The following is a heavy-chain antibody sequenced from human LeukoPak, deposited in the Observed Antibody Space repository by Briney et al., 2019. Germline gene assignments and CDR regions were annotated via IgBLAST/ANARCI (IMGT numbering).Heavy chain of an antibody. CDR2: INHSGST. CDR1: GGSFSGYY. V-gene: IGHV4-34*01. CDR3: ARAYTSAKYFDS. D-gene: IGHD6-25*01. J-gene: IGHJ4*02. Sequence: SETLSLTCAVYGGSFSGYYWSWIRQPPGKGLEWIGEINHSGSTNYNPSLKSRVTISVDTSKNQLSLKLSSVTAADTAVYYCARAYTSAKYFDSWGQGTLVTVSS.